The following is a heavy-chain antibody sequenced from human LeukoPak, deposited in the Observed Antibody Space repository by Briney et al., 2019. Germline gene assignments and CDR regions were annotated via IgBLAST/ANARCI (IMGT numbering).Heavy chain of an antibody. CDR3: ARGVTMIVVVIHDWYFDL. CDR2: IYYTRST. CDR1: GGSISSSSYY. V-gene: IGHV4-39*01. J-gene: IGHJ2*01. D-gene: IGHD3-22*01. Sequence: PSEALSLTCTVSGGSISSSSYYWGWIRQPPGKGLEWIGSIYYTRSTYYNPSLKSRVTISVDTSKNQFSLKLTSVTAADTAVYYCARGVTMIVVVIHDWYFDLWGRGTLVTVSS.